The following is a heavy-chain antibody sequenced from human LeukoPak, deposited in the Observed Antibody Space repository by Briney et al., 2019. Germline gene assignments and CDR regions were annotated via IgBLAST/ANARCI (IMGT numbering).Heavy chain of an antibody. D-gene: IGHD3-22*01. CDR3: ARPAKYYYDDSGYYYLNALDI. CDR1: GYSFTTYW. J-gene: IGHJ3*02. V-gene: IGHV5-51*01. CDR2: IYPDDSDT. Sequence: KLGESLKISSKDSGYSFTTYWIGWVRQMPGKGLEWMGMIYPDDSDTKYSPAFQGQVTFSADKSISTAFLQWSSLKASDTATYFCARPAKYYYDDSGYYYLNALDIWGQGTMVTVSS.